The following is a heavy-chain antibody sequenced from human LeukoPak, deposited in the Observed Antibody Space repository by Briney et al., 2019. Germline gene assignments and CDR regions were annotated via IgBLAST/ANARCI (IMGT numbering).Heavy chain of an antibody. CDR2: IRYDGSDS. J-gene: IGHJ3*01. D-gene: IGHD2-21*01. CDR3: ALIGVVIPPDTYDV. CDR1: GFTFGDYA. V-gene: IGHV3-30*02. Sequence: GGSLRLSCSAFGFTFGDYAFHWVRQAPGKGLEWLAFIRYDGSDSYYADSVKGRFTISRDNSKKTLYLQMDSLRTEDTAFYYCALIGVVIPPDTYDVWGQGALVTVSS.